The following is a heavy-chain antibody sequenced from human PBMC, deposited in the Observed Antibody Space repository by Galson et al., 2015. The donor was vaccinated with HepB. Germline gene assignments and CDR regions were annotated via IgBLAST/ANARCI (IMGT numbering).Heavy chain of an antibody. Sequence: LRLSCAASGFTFSTYAMGWVRQAAGKGLEWVSSISNNGDRTYYADSVRGRFTISRDNSQNMVYVQMNSLRAEDSAVYYCAKDDCSGRPCLLLNYFDYWGQGVLVTVSS. D-gene: IGHD2-15*01. V-gene: IGHV3-23*01. CDR3: AKDDCSGRPCLLLNYFDY. CDR1: GFTFSTYA. CDR2: ISNNGDRT. J-gene: IGHJ4*02.